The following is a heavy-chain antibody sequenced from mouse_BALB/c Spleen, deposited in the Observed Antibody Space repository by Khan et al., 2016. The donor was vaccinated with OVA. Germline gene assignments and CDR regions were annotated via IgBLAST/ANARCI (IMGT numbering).Heavy chain of an antibody. Sequence: VQLQQFGTVLARPGASVKMSCKASGYTFTNYWMHWVKQRPGQGLEWIGTIYPGNSDTNYNQKFTGKAKLTAVTSTSPAYMELSSLTNEDSAVYYCARNGFGNYEIWDYWGQGTTLTVSS. CDR3: ARNGFGNYEIWDY. CDR2: IYPGNSDT. J-gene: IGHJ2*01. V-gene: IGHV1-5*01. D-gene: IGHD2-1*01. CDR1: GYTFTNYW.